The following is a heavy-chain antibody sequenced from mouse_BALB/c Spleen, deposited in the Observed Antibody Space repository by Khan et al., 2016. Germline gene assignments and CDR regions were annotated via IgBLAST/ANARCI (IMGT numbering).Heavy chain of an antibody. Sequence: VQLQQSGAELVKPGASVKLSCTASGFNIKDTYMHWVKQRPEQGLEWIGRIDPANGTTKYDPKFQGKATITADTSYNTAYLQLSSLTYEDTAVDYCARAPYDYDVGFAYWGQGTLVTGSA. V-gene: IGHV14-3*02. J-gene: IGHJ3*01. CDR1: GFNIKDTY. D-gene: IGHD2-4*01. CDR2: IDPANGTT. CDR3: ARAPYDYDVGFAY.